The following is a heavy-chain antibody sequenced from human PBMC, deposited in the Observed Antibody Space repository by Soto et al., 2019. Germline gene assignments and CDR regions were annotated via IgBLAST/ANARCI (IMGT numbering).Heavy chain of an antibody. CDR2: ISSSGYTI. D-gene: IGHD3-22*01. CDR3: ARGKRSGYYYLDY. V-gene: IGHV3-11*01. J-gene: IGHJ4*02. Sequence: GGSLRLSCAASGFTFSDHYMSWIRQAPGKGLEWVLYISSSGYTIYYADSVKGRFTISRDNAKNSLSLQMNSLRAEDTAVYYCARGKRSGYYYLDYWGQGTLVTVSS. CDR1: GFTFSDHY.